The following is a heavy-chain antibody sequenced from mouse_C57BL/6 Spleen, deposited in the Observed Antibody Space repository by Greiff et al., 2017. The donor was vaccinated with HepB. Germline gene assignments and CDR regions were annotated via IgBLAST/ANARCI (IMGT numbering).Heavy chain of an antibody. V-gene: IGHV5-17*01. CDR2: ISSGSSTI. Sequence: DVMLVESGGGLVKPGGSLKLSCAASGFTFSDYGMHWVRQAPEKGLEWVAYISSGSSTIYYADTVKGRFTISRDNAKNTLFLQMTSLRSEDTAMYYCARAGGYYEGWFAYWGQGTLVTVSA. CDR3: ARAGGYYEGWFAY. D-gene: IGHD2-3*01. J-gene: IGHJ3*01. CDR1: GFTFSDYG.